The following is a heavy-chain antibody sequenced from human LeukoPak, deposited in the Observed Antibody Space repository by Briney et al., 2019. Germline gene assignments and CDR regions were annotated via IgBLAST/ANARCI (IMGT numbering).Heavy chain of an antibody. J-gene: IGHJ4*02. Sequence: ASVKVSCKASGYTFTGYYMHWVRQAPGQGLEWMGWINPNSGGTNYAQKFQGRVTMTRDTSISTAYLELSSLRSDDTAVYSCARARYYTRWQSDFDYWGQGTLVTVSS. V-gene: IGHV1-2*02. CDR2: INPNSGGT. CDR1: GYTFTGYY. D-gene: IGHD3-10*01. CDR3: ARARYYTRWQSDFDY.